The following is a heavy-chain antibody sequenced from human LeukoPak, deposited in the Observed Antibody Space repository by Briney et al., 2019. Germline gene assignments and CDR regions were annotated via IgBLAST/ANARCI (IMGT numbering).Heavy chain of an antibody. CDR3: ATCPYSSSWCHFDS. CDR1: RGSSSSGGYY. D-gene: IGHD6-13*01. V-gene: IGHV4-31*03. J-gene: IGHJ4*02. Sequence: SETLSLTCTVSRGSSSSGGYYWSWIRQHPGKGLEWIAYIYDSGSTYYNPSLKSRVNISLDMSEDQFSLKLNSVTAADTAVYYCATCPYSSSWCHFDSWGQGTLVTVSS. CDR2: IYDSGST.